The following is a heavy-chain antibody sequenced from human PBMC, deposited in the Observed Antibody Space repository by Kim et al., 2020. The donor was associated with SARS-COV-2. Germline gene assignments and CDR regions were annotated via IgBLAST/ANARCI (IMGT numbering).Heavy chain of an antibody. V-gene: IGHV3-64*01. D-gene: IGHD3-10*01. Sequence: GGSLRLSCAASGFTFSSYAMHWVRQAPGKGLEYVSAISSNGGSTYYANSVKGRFTISRDNSKNTLYLQMGSLRAEDMAVYYCARGTYYYGSGSLDAFDIWGQGTMVTVSS. CDR1: GFTFSSYA. J-gene: IGHJ3*02. CDR3: ARGTYYYGSGSLDAFDI. CDR2: ISSNGGST.